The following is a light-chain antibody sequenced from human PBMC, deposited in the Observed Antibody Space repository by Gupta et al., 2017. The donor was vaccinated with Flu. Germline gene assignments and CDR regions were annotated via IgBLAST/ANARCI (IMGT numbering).Light chain of an antibody. Sequence: SFELTQPLSVSVALGQAARITCGGINIGNKNVHWYQQKPGQAPVLVIYRDTNRPSGIPERFSGSNSGNTATLTISGAQVEDEADYYCQVWDGVFGGETKLTVL. CDR2: RDT. CDR1: NIGNKN. CDR3: QVWDGV. J-gene: IGLJ3*02. V-gene: IGLV3-9*01.